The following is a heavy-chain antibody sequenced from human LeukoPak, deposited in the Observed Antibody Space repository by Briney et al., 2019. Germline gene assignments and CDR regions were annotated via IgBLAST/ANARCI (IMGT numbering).Heavy chain of an antibody. V-gene: IGHV4-34*01. CDR3: ARHPSNLVWGSYRYRSWFDP. J-gene: IGHJ5*02. CDR2: INHSGST. CDR1: GGSFSGYY. Sequence: PSETLSLTCAVYGGSFSGYYWSWIRQPPGKGLEWIGEINHSGSTNYNPSLKSRVTISVDTSKNQFSLKLSSVTAADTAVYYCARHPSNLVWGSYRYRSWFDPWGQGTLVTVSS. D-gene: IGHD3-16*02.